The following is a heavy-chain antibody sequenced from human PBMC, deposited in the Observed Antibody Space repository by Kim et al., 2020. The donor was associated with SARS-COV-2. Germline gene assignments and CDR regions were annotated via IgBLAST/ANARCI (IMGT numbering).Heavy chain of an antibody. D-gene: IGHD3-10*01. V-gene: IGHV7-4-1*02. CDR3: ARDAPNDGLLWFGELWNYYYYGMDV. CDR1: GYTFTSYA. J-gene: IGHJ6*02. CDR2: INTNTGNP. Sequence: ASVKVSCKASGYTFTSYAMNWVRQAPGQGLEWMGWINTNTGNPTYAQGFTGRFVFSLDTSVSTAYLQISSLKAEDTAVYYCARDAPNDGLLWFGELWNYYYYGMDVWGQGTTVTVSS.